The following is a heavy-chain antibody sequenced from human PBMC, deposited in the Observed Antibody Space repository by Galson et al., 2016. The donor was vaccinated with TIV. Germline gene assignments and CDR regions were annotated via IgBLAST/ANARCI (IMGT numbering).Heavy chain of an antibody. J-gene: IGHJ6*02. CDR3: IREGSTVTMHHYLGMDV. D-gene: IGHD4-17*01. Sequence: TLSLTCAVSGYSIKSGYFWGWIRQPPGKGLQWIGSIYESGTTYSNPSLKSRLTMSVDTSKNQFSLKLSSVTAADTAVYYCIREGSTVTMHHYLGMDVWGQGTSVTVSS. CDR2: IYESGTT. V-gene: IGHV4-38-2*02. CDR1: GYSIKSGYF.